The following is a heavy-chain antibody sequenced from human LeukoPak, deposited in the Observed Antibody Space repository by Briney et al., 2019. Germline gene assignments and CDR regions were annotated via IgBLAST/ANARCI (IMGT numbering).Heavy chain of an antibody. CDR3: ARGARYCSSTSCYGGEDY. V-gene: IGHV1-8*01. J-gene: IGHJ4*02. CDR1: GYTFTSYD. D-gene: IGHD2-2*01. Sequence: ASVKVSCKASGYTFTSYDINWVRQATGQGLEWMGWMNPNSGNTGYAQKFQGRVTMTRNTSISTAYMELSSLRSEGTAVYYCARGARYCSSTSCYGGEDYWGQGTLVTVSS. CDR2: MNPNSGNT.